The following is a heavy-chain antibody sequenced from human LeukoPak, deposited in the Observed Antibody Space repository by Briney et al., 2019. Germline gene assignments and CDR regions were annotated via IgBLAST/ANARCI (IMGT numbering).Heavy chain of an antibody. Sequence: PGGSLRLSCAASGFTFSSYAMSWVRQAPGKGLEWVSAISGSGGSTYYADPVKGRFTISRDNSKNTLYLQMNSLRAEDTAVYYCAKVPYSNYDYYYYMDVWGQGTVVTVS. CDR2: ISGSGGST. D-gene: IGHD4-11*01. J-gene: IGHJ6*03. CDR3: AKVPYSNYDYYYYMDV. V-gene: IGHV3-23*01. CDR1: GFTFSSYA.